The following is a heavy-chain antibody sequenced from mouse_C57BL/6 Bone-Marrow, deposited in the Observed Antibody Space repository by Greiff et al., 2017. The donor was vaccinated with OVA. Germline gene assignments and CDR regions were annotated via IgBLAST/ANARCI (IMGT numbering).Heavy chain of an antibody. CDR2: ISSGGSYT. CDR1: GFTFSSYG. D-gene: IGHD4-1*01. V-gene: IGHV5-6*01. CDR3: ARHLNWVAMDY. J-gene: IGHJ4*01. Sequence: EVMLVESGGDLVKPGGSLKLSCAASGFTFSSYGMSWVRQTPDKRLEWVATISSGGSYTYYPDSVKGRFTISRDNAKNTLYLQMSSLKSEDTAMDYCARHLNWVAMDYWGQGTSVTVSS.